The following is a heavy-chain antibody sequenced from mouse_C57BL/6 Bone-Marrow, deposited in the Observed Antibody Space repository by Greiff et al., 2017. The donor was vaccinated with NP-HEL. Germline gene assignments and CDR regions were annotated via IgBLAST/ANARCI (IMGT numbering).Heavy chain of an antibody. CDR3: ARDSYDDDQYYFDY. D-gene: IGHD2-4*01. Sequence: QVQLQQSDAELVKPGASVKISCKASGYTFTDHTIHWMKQRPEQGLEWIGYIYPRDGSTKYNEKFKGKATLTADKSSSTAYMQLNSLTSEDSAVYYCARDSYDDDQYYFDYWGQGTTLTVSS. V-gene: IGHV1-78*01. CDR1: GYTFTDHT. J-gene: IGHJ2*01. CDR2: IYPRDGST.